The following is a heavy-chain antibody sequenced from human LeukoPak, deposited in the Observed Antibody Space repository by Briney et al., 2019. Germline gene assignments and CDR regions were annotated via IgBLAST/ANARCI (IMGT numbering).Heavy chain of an antibody. D-gene: IGHD5-18*01. Sequence: SETLSLTCTVSGGSLSSYYWSWIRQPPGKGLGWIGYIYYSGSTTYNPSLTSRVTMSVDTSKNQFSLRLSSVTAADTALYFCARDDSYAAYNWFDPWGQGTLVTVSS. J-gene: IGHJ5*02. CDR1: GGSLSSYY. CDR3: ARDDSYAAYNWFDP. CDR2: IYYSGST. V-gene: IGHV4-59*01.